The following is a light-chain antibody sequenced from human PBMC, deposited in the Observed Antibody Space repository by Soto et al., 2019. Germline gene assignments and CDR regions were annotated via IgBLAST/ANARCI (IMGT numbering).Light chain of an antibody. CDR3: QPYNSYSPWT. V-gene: IGKV1-5*01. Sequence: DIQMTQSPSTLPASIGDRVTITCRSSQTIRNWLAWYQQKPGMAPKLLIYDASNLESGVPSRFSGSGSGTDFTLTISSLQPDDFATYYCQPYNSYSPWTFGQGTKVEIK. CDR2: DAS. CDR1: QTIRNW. J-gene: IGKJ1*01.